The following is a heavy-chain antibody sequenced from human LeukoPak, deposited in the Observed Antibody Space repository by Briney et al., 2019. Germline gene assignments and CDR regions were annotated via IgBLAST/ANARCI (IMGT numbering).Heavy chain of an antibody. Sequence: GGSLRLSCVASGFTFHNYEMNWVRQAPGKGLEWVSYISSSGATIYYADAVKGRFTISRGNAKSSLYLQMNSLRAEDTAVYYCARAGFDWLLPYPDYWGQGTLVTVSS. J-gene: IGHJ4*02. CDR3: ARAGFDWLLPYPDY. CDR2: ISSSGATI. D-gene: IGHD3-9*01. CDR1: GFTFHNYE. V-gene: IGHV3-48*03.